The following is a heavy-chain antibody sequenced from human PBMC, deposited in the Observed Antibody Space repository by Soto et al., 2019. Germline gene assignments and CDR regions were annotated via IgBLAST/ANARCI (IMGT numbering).Heavy chain of an antibody. D-gene: IGHD6-13*01. Sequence: PETLSLTCAVYGGSFSGYYWSWIRQPPGKGLEWIGEINHSGSTNYNPSLKSRVTISVDTSKNQFSLKLSSVTAADTAVHYCARGFSSSWYGYYYYGMDVWGQGTTVT. CDR3: ARGFSSSWYGYYYYGMDV. CDR1: GGSFSGYY. J-gene: IGHJ6*02. CDR2: INHSGST. V-gene: IGHV4-34*01.